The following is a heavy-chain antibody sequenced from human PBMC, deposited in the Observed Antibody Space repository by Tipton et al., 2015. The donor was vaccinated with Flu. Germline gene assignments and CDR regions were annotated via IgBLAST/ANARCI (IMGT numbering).Heavy chain of an antibody. J-gene: IGHJ5*02. V-gene: IGHV4-39*07. D-gene: IGHD1-1*01. Sequence: SLTCTVSGASVNIENSYWVWIRKSLGRGLEWIGTIYNTGLTNYNPSLKSRVTVSLDMSKNQFSLNVSLVTAADTATYFCARGNWNSNYDNWFDPWGQGTPVTVSS. CDR1: GASVNIENSY. CDR3: ARGNWNSNYDNWFDP. CDR2: IYNTGLT.